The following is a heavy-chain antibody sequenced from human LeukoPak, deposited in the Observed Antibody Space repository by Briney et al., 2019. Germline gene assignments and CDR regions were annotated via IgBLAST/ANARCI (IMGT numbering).Heavy chain of an antibody. CDR3: AVGVRGSGSYQIWGHAFDI. D-gene: IGHD3-10*01. CDR2: IIPIFATA. CDR1: GGTFTNYV. J-gene: IGHJ3*02. Sequence: ASVKLSRKASGGTFTNYVINWVRQAPGQGLEWMGGIIPIFATADYAQKFQGRVTITADESTSTAYMELSSLRSEDTAVYYCAVGVRGSGSYQIWGHAFDIWGQGTMVTVSS. V-gene: IGHV1-69*13.